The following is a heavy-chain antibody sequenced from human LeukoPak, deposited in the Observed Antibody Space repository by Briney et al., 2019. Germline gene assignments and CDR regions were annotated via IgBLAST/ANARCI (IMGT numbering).Heavy chain of an antibody. CDR3: RVRTRSRGFDY. D-gene: IGHD1-1*01. Sequence: PGGSLRLSCAASGFTFSRYWMSWVRQAPGKGLEWVANIRQDGSVQIYVDSVKGRFTISRDNPKNSVYLQMSSLRAEDTAEYYYRVRTRSRGFDYWGQGTLVTVSS. J-gene: IGHJ4*02. V-gene: IGHV3-7*01. CDR1: GFTFSRYW. CDR2: IRQDGSVQ.